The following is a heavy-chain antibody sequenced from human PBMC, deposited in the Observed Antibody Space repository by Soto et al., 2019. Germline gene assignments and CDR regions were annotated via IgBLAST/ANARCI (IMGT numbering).Heavy chain of an antibody. D-gene: IGHD2-2*02. CDR2: INPNSGAT. V-gene: IGHV1-2*02. CDR1: GYTFTGYF. Sequence: ASVKVSCKASGYTFTGYFIHWVRQAPGQGLEWMGWINPNSGATKSAQKFQGRVTITRETSINTPHMELSSLRSDAPAVYYCARGGGRTLDPIPCGQGTMVNV. J-gene: IGHJ5*02. CDR3: ARGGGRTLDPIP.